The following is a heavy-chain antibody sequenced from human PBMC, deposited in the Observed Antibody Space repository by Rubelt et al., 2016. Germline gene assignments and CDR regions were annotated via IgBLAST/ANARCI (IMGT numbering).Heavy chain of an antibody. Sequence: EVQLVESGGGLVQPGGSLRLSCAASGFTFSSYWMSWVRQAPGKGLGWVANIKQVGSEEYYVDSVKGRFTMSGDNAKSSLYLRMNSLRAEDTAVYYCARDLGSDSSSFGAFDIWGQGTMVTVSS. CDR3: ARDLGSDSSSFGAFDI. CDR1: GFTFSSYW. V-gene: IGHV3-7*03. J-gene: IGHJ3*02. D-gene: IGHD6-13*01. CDR2: IKQVGSEE.